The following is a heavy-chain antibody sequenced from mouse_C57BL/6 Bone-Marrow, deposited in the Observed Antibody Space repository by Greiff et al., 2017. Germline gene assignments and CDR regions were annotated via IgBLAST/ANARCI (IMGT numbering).Heavy chain of an antibody. Sequence: VQLQQSGAELVRPGASVKLSCKASGYTFTDYYINWVKQRPGQGLEWIARIYPGSGNTYYNEKFKGKATLTAEKSSSTAYMQLSSLTSEDSAVYFCAKESLYYGNLYAMDYWGQGTSVTVSS. CDR3: AKESLYYGNLYAMDY. V-gene: IGHV1-76*01. CDR2: IYPGSGNT. J-gene: IGHJ4*01. D-gene: IGHD2-1*01. CDR1: GYTFTDYY.